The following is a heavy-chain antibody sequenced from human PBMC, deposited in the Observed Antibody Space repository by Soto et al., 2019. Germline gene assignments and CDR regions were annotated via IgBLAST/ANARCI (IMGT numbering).Heavy chain of an antibody. J-gene: IGHJ4*02. CDR2: ISAYNGNT. D-gene: IGHD3-3*01. CDR1: GYTFTSYG. CDR3: ARVGNYDFWSGYSGNDY. Sequence: ASVKVSCKASGYTFTSYGISWVRQAPGQGLEWMGWISAYNGNTNYAQKLQGRVTMTTGTSTSTAYMELRSLRSDDTAVYYCARVGNYDFWSGYSGNDYWGQGTLVTVSS. V-gene: IGHV1-18*01.